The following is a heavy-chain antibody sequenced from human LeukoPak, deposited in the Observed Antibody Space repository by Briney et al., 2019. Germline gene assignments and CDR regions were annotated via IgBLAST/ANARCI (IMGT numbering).Heavy chain of an antibody. CDR2: ISYDGSNK. J-gene: IGHJ4*02. CDR1: GFTFSSYA. Sequence: GSLRLSCAASGFTFSSYAMHWVRQAPGKGLEWVAVISYDGSNKYYADSVKGRFTISRDNSKNTLYLQMNSLRAEDTAVYYCARDTPDYGSGRTNDYWGQGTLVTVSS. D-gene: IGHD3-10*01. V-gene: IGHV3-30*14. CDR3: ARDTPDYGSGRTNDY.